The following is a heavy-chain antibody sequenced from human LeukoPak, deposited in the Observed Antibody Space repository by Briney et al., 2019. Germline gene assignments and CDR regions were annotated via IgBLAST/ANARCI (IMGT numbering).Heavy chain of an antibody. CDR1: GGSISSYY. D-gene: IGHD6-13*01. V-gene: IGHV4-59*01. Sequence: SGTLSLTCAVSGGSISSYYWSWIRQPPGKGLEWIGHIYYSGSTNYNPSLKSRVTISVDTSKNQFSLKLSSVTAADTAVYYCARETAAAGNDAFDIWGQGTMVTVSS. CDR2: IYYSGST. CDR3: ARETAAAGNDAFDI. J-gene: IGHJ3*02.